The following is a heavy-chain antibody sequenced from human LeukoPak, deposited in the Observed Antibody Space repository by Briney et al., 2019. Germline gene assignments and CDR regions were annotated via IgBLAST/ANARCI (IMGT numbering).Heavy chain of an antibody. CDR2: ISSSGSII. J-gene: IGHJ5*02. Sequence: GGSLRLSCVASRFTFSDYYMSWIRQAPGKGLEWVSYISSSGSIIHYADSVKGRFTISRDNAKNSLYLQMNSLRAEDTAVYYCARALTMVRGFDPWGQGTLVTVSS. D-gene: IGHD3-10*01. CDR1: RFTFSDYY. CDR3: ARALTMVRGFDP. V-gene: IGHV3-11*01.